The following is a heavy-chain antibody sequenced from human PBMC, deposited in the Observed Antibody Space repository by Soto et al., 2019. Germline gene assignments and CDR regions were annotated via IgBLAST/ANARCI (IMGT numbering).Heavy chain of an antibody. CDR1: GGPISSYY. V-gene: IGHV4-59*01. Sequence: PSETLSLTCTVSGGPISSYYWSWIRQPPGKGLEWIGYIYYSGSTNYNPSLKSRVTISVDTSKNQFSLKLSSVTAADTAVYYCARDYYDSSGHDAFDIWGQGTMVTVSS. CDR3: ARDYYDSSGHDAFDI. CDR2: IYYSGST. D-gene: IGHD3-22*01. J-gene: IGHJ3*02.